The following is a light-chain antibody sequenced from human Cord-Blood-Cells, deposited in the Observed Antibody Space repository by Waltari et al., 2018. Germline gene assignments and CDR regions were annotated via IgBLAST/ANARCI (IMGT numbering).Light chain of an antibody. Sequence: QSALTQPASVSGSPGQSITISCTGTSSDVGGYNYVSWYQQPPGKAPKLMIDDVSTRPSGVSNRFSGSKSGNTASRTISGLQAEDEADYYCSSYTSSSTLVFGGGTKLTVL. J-gene: IGLJ3*02. CDR1: SSDVGGYNY. CDR2: DVS. V-gene: IGLV2-14*03. CDR3: SSYTSSSTLV.